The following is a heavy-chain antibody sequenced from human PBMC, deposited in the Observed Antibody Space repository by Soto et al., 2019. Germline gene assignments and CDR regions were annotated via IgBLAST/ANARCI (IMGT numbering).Heavy chain of an antibody. CDR2: ISGSGGGT. V-gene: IGHV3-23*01. Sequence: EVRLLESGGGLVQPGGSLRLSCAASGFTFSSYAMTWVRQAPGKGLEWVSTISGSGGGTYYADSMKGRFTISRDNSKNTLYLQMYSLRVEDTAVYYCARESDHWGQGTLVTVSS. CDR1: GFTFSSYA. J-gene: IGHJ4*02. CDR3: ARESDH.